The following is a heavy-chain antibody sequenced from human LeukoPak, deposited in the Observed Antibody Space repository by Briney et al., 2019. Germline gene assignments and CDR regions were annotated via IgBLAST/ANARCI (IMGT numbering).Heavy chain of an antibody. J-gene: IGHJ5*02. CDR1: GGSLSSGSYY. D-gene: IGHD3-22*01. V-gene: IGHV4-61*02. CDR2: IYTSGST. CDR3: ATSGYYFNWFDP. Sequence: SQTLSLTCTVSGGSLSSGSYYWSWIRQPAGKGLEWIGRIYTSGSTNYNPSLKSRVTISVDTSKNQFSLKLSSVTAADTAVYYCATSGYYFNWFDPWGQGTLVTVSS.